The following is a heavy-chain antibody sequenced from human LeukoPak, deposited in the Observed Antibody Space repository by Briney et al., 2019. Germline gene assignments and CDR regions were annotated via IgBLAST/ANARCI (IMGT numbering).Heavy chain of an antibody. J-gene: IGHJ4*02. V-gene: IGHV1-18*01. CDR3: ARDDGIVGASYFDY. CDR2: ISAYNGNT. Sequence: ASVKVSCKASGYTFTSYAMHWVRQAPGQRLEWMGWISAYNGNTNYAQKLQGRVTMTTDTSTSTAYMELRSLRSDDTAVYYCARDDGIVGASYFDYWGQGTLVTVSS. D-gene: IGHD1-26*01. CDR1: GYTFTSYA.